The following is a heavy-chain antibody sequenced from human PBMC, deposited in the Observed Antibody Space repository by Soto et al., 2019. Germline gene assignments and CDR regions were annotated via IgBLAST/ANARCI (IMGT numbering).Heavy chain of an antibody. Sequence: ASVKVSCKASGYTFINHGLNWVRQAPGQGLEWMGWINPYNGNTNYAPKLQGRVTMTTDTSTSTAYMELRSLRSDDTAVYYCARDQVDTVMPHLGNWAYYYYYYGMDVWGQGTTVTVSS. CDR1: GYTFINHG. J-gene: IGHJ6*02. CDR2: INPYNGNT. CDR3: ARDQVDTVMPHLGNWAYYYYYYGMDV. D-gene: IGHD5-18*01. V-gene: IGHV1-18*01.